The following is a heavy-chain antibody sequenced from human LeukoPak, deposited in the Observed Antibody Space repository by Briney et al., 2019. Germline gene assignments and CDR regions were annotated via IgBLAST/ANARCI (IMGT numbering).Heavy chain of an antibody. CDR1: EFSVGSNY. CDR3: TRNNWFDP. Sequence: GSLRLSCAASEFSVGSNYMTWIRQPPGKGLEWIGEINHSASTTYNPSLKSRVTISVDTSKNQFSLRLTSVTAADTAVYYCTRNNWFDPWGQGTLVTVSS. V-gene: IGHV4-34*01. J-gene: IGHJ5*02. CDR2: INHSAST.